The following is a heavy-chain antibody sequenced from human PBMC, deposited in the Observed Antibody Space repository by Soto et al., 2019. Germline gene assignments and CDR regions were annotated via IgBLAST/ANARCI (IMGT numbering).Heavy chain of an antibody. CDR1: QFTFSSFT. J-gene: IGHJ4*02. CDR2: ISNDGRNK. CDR3: ARVGYYTFWNGSIGTY. V-gene: IGHV3-30-3*01. Sequence: QQHLVESGGGVVQPGKSLRVSCAASQFTFSSFTMHWVRQAPGKGLEWVAVISNDGRNKFYADSVKGRFTISRDNSKNTLFLQMNSLTPEDTAVYYCARVGYYTFWNGSIGTYWGQGTLVTVSS. D-gene: IGHD3-3*01.